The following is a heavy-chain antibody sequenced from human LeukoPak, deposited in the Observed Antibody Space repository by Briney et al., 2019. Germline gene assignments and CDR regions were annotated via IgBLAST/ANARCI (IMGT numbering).Heavy chain of an antibody. J-gene: IGHJ4*02. CDR1: GGTFSSYA. CDR3: ARHPYSGSYHFDY. V-gene: IGHV1-2*02. Sequence: ASVKVSCKASGGTFSSYAISWVRQAPGQGLEWMGWINPNSGGTNSAQKFQGRVTMTRDTSISTAYMELSRLTSDDTAVYYCARHPYSGSYHFDYWGQGTLVTVSS. D-gene: IGHD1-26*01. CDR2: INPNSGGT.